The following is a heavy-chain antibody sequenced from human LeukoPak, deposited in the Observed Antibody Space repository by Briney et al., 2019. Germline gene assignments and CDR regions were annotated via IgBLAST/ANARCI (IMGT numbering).Heavy chain of an antibody. CDR1: GYTFTGYY. CDR2: INPNSGGT. CDR3: ARCSDYYDSSGDFDY. D-gene: IGHD3-22*01. V-gene: IGHV1-2*02. Sequence: ASVKVSCKASGYTFTGYYMHWVRQAPGQGLEWMGWINPNSGGTNYAQKFQGRVTMTRDTSISTAYMELSRLRSDDTAVYYCARCSDYYDSSGDFDYWGQGTLVTVSS. J-gene: IGHJ4*02.